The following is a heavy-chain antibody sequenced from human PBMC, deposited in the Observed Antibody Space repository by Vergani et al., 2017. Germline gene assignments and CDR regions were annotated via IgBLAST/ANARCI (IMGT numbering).Heavy chain of an antibody. D-gene: IGHD3-22*01. CDR2: ISAYNGNT. J-gene: IGHJ4*02. Sequence: QVQLVQSGAEVKKPGASVKVSCKASGYTFTSYGISWVRQAPGQGLEWMGWISAYNGNTNYAQKLQGRVTMTTDTSTSTAYMELRSLRSDDTAVYYCARDLYYYDSSGYYPTIDYFDDWSQGTLVTVSS. V-gene: IGHV1-18*01. CDR3: ARDLYYYDSSGYYPTIDYFDD. CDR1: GYTFTSYG.